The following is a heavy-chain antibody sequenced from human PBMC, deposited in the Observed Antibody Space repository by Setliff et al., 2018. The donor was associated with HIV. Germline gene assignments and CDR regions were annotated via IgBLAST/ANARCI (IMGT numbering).Heavy chain of an antibody. CDR1: GGTLSNYV. Sequence: GASVKVSCKASGGTLSNYVITWVRQAPGQGLEWMGMIIPMYNIPAYAQKFQGRVTFTADESTSTAYMELSSLSSEDTAVYYCARDGYYYDSSGHLAYYFDYWGQGTLVTVSS. J-gene: IGHJ4*02. CDR3: ARDGYYYDSSGHLAYYFDY. CDR2: IIPMYNIP. V-gene: IGHV1-69*13. D-gene: IGHD3-22*01.